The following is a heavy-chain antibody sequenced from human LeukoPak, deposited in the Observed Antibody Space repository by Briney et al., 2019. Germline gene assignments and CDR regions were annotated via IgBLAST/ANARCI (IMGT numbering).Heavy chain of an antibody. D-gene: IGHD3-3*01. V-gene: IGHV3-20*04. J-gene: IGHJ3*02. CDR2: INWNGGST. Sequence: GGSLRLSCAASGFTFSSYSMNWVRQAPGKGLEWVSGINWNGGSTGYADSVKGRFTISRDNAKSSLDLQMESLRAEDTAVYYCAKDTGSPADAITMEDNAFDIWGQGTMVTVSS. CDR3: AKDTGSPADAITMEDNAFDI. CDR1: GFTFSSYS.